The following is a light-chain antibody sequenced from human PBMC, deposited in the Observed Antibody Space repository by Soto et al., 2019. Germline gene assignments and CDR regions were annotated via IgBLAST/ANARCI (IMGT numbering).Light chain of an antibody. V-gene: IGKV1-39*01. J-gene: IGKJ3*01. CDR2: AAS. Sequence: DIQMTQSPSSLSASVGDRVTITCRASQSISSYLNWYQQKPGKAPKLLIYAASSLQSGVPSRFSGSGSGTDFTLTISSLQPEDFATYYCQQSYRTTVTLGHGTKVDIK. CDR3: QQSYRTTVT. CDR1: QSISSY.